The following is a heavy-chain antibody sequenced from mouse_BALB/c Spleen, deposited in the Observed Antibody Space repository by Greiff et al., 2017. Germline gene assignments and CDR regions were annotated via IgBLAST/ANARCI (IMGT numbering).Heavy chain of an antibody. V-gene: IGHV2-9*02. D-gene: IGHD2-14*01. J-gene: IGHJ4*01. CDR2: IWAGGST. CDR3: ARDGYRYDAMDY. CDR1: GFSLTSYG. Sequence: VMLVESGPGLVAPSQSLSITCTVSGFSLTSYGVHWVRQPPGKGLEWLGVIWAGGSTNYNSALMSRLSISKDNSKSQVFLKMNSLQTDDTAMYYCARDGYRYDAMDYWGQGTSVTVSS.